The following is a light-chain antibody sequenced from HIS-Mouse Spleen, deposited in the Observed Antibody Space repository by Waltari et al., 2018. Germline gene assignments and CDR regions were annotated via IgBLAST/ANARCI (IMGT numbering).Light chain of an antibody. V-gene: IGKV2-28*01. CDR2: LGS. Sequence: EIVMDQAPLSLPVTPGEPASISCRSSQSLLHSNGYNYLDWYLQKPGQSPQLLIYLGSNRASGVPDRFSGSGSGTDFTLKISRVEAEDVGVYYCMQALQTWTFGQGTKVEIK. CDR1: QSLLHSNGYNY. J-gene: IGKJ1*01. CDR3: MQALQTWT.